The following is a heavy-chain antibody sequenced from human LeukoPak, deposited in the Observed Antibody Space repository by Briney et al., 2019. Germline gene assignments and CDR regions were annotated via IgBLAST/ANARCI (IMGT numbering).Heavy chain of an antibody. CDR3: ASTYCGGDCYSGAL. J-gene: IGHJ3*01. V-gene: IGHV1-2*02. D-gene: IGHD2-21*02. CDR2: INPNSGGT. CDR1: GYTFTGYY. Sequence: ASVKVSCEASGYTFTGYYMHWVRQAPGQGLEWMGWINPNSGGTNYAQKFQGRVAMTRDTSISTAYMELSRLRSDDTAVYYCASTYCGGDCYSGALWGQGTMVTVSS.